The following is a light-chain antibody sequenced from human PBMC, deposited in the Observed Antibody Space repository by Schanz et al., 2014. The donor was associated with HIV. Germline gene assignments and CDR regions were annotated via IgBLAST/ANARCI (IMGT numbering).Light chain of an antibody. CDR1: SSNIGDNY. CDR3: GTWDSSLNTGL. V-gene: IGLV1-51*01. J-gene: IGLJ3*02. CDR2: DTY. Sequence: QSVLTQPPSVSAAPGQMVTISCSGSSSNIGDNYVSWYQHVPGTAPKLLIYDTYSRPSGIPDRFSGSKSGTSATLGITGLQPGDEADYYCGTWDSSLNTGLFGGGTKVTVL.